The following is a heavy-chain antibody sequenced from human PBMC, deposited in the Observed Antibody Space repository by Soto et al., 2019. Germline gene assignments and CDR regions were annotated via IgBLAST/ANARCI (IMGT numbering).Heavy chain of an antibody. CDR1: GYTFTSYG. Sequence: QVQLVQSGTEVKKPGASVKVSCKASGYTFTSYGISWVRQAPGQGLEWLGWISTYSGNTKYAQKLQDRVTVTTDAFTNTAYMELRRLTSDDTAVYYCARHNGQWLVAEWGQGTLVTVAS. V-gene: IGHV1-18*04. CDR2: ISTYSGNT. CDR3: ARHNGQWLVAE. D-gene: IGHD6-19*01. J-gene: IGHJ4*02.